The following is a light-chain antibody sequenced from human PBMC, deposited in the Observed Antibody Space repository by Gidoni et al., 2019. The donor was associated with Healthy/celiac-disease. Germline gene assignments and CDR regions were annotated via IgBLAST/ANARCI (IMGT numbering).Light chain of an antibody. CDR2: DAS. V-gene: IGKV3-11*01. CDR1: QSVSSY. J-gene: IGKJ1*01. CDR3: QQRSNWPPT. Sequence: EIVLTQSPATLSLSPGERATLSCRASQSVSSYFAWYQQKPGQAPRLLIYDASNRATGIPARFSGSGSGTDFTLTISSLEPEDFAVYYCQQRSNWPPTFXQGTKVEIK.